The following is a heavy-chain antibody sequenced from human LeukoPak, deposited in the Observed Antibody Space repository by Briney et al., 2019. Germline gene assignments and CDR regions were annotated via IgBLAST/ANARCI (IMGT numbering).Heavy chain of an antibody. CDR1: GFRFISYW. J-gene: IGHJ4*02. CDR2: IYPGDSDT. Sequence: RGGALQIPGQCSGFRFISYWIGGARHVPGKGLEGMGNIYPGDSDTRYSPSFQGQVNISADKAISTAYLQGRSLKGSDSAMYYCARHAEWFGEFYIDYWGQGTLVTVSS. CDR3: ARHAEWFGEFYIDY. V-gene: IGHV5-51*01. D-gene: IGHD3-10*01.